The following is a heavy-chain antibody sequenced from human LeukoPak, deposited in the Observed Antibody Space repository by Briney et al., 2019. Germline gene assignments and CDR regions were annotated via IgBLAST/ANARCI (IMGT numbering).Heavy chain of an antibody. CDR3: ARVLGGYSYGYHMYNWFDP. Sequence: PPQTLSLTCAVSGGSISSGGYSWSWIRQPPGKGLEWIGYIYHSGSTYYNPSLKSRVTISVDRSKNQFSLKLSSVTAADTAVYYCARVLGGYSYGYHMYNWFDPWGQGTLVTVSS. CDR2: IYHSGST. CDR1: GGSISSGGYS. J-gene: IGHJ5*02. D-gene: IGHD5-18*01. V-gene: IGHV4-30-2*01.